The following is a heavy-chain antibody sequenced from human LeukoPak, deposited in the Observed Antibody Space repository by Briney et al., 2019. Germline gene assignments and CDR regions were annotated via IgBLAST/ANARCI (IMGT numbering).Heavy chain of an antibody. J-gene: IGHJ4*02. CDR3: VKATTFYYGSGSYSD. D-gene: IGHD3-10*01. V-gene: IGHV3-64D*06. CDR2: ISSNGGST. Sequence: GGSLRLSCSASGFTFSSYAMHWVRQAPGKGLEYVSAISSNGGSTYYADSVKGRFTISRDNPKNTLYLQMSSLRAEDTAVYYCVKATTFYYGSGSYSDWGQGTLVTVSS. CDR1: GFTFSSYA.